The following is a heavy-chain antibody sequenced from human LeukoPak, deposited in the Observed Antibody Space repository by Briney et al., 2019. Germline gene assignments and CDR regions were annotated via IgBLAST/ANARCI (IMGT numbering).Heavy chain of an antibody. V-gene: IGHV3-30*03. D-gene: IGHD5-18*01. J-gene: IGHJ6*02. CDR3: ARCYPTGGMDV. Sequence: GRSLRLPCAASGFTFSSYGVHWVRQAPGRGLEWVAVISYDGSDKYYADSVKGRFTISRDNSKNTLYLEMNSLRAEDTAVYYCARCYPTGGMDVWGQGTTVTVSS. CDR2: ISYDGSDK. CDR1: GFTFSSYG.